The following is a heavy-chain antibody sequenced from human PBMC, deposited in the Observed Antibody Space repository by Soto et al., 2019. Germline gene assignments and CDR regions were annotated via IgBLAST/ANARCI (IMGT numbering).Heavy chain of an antibody. CDR3: AKGRTQFDY. CDR2: ISGSGGST. Sequence: EVQLLESGGGLVQPGGSLRLSRAASGFTFNTYAMSWVRQAPGKGLEWVSAISGSGGSTFYADSVRGRFTISRDNSKNTLFLQMNSLRAEDTAVYYCAKGRTQFDYWGQGTLVTVSS. CDR1: GFTFNTYA. J-gene: IGHJ4*02. V-gene: IGHV3-23*01.